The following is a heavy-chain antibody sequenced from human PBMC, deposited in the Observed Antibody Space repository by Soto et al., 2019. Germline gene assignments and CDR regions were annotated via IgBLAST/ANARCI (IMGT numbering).Heavy chain of an antibody. CDR2: TYYSGST. J-gene: IGHJ4*02. Sequence: PSETLSLTCTVSGGSISSYYWSWIRQPPGKGLEWIGYTYYSGSTNYNPSLKSRVTISVDTSKTQFSLKLSSVTAADTAVYYCAREILYPTVTFDYWGQGTLVTVSS. CDR1: GGSISSYY. D-gene: IGHD4-17*01. CDR3: AREILYPTVTFDY. V-gene: IGHV4-59*01.